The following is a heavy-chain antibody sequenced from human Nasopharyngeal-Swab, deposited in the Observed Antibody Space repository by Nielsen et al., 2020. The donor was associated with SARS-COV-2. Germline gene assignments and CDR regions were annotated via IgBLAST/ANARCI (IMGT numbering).Heavy chain of an antibody. J-gene: IGHJ6*02. D-gene: IGHD2-2*01. CDR3: GRGECSITTCYENVDV. CDR2: VDSSGST. CDR1: GGSISSYY. Sequence: SETLSLTCTVSGGSISSYYWSWIRQPPGKGLEWIGCVDSSGSTNYKPSLKSRVTISVDTSKNQFSLNLSSVTAADTAVYYCGRGECSITTCYENVDVWGQGTTVTVSS. V-gene: IGHV4-59*13.